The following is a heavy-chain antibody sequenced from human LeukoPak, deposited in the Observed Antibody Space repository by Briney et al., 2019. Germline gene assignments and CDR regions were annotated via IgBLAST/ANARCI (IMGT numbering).Heavy chain of an antibody. CDR3: ARTYSSSWSYCDY. V-gene: IGHV1-46*01. Sequence: GASVKVSCKASGYTFTSYDINWVRQAPGQGLDWMGMINPSSGSTRFAQMFQDRVTMTRDTSTSAVYMELSSLTSEDTAMYYCARTYSSSWSYCDYWGQGTLVTVSS. D-gene: IGHD6-13*01. CDR2: INPSSGST. J-gene: IGHJ4*02. CDR1: GYTFTSYD.